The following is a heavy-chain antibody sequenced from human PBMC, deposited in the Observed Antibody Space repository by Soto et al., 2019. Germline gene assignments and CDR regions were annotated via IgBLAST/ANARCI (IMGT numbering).Heavy chain of an antibody. V-gene: IGHV3-30-3*01. D-gene: IGHD6-13*01. CDR1: GFTFSSYA. CDR2: ISYDGSNK. Sequence: QVQLVESGGGVVQPGRSLRLSCAASGFTFSSYAMHWVRQAPGKGLEWVAVISYDGSNKYYADSVKGRFTISRDNSKNTLYLQMNILRAEDTAVYYCARSATYSSSWYVGYFDYWGQGTLVTVSS. CDR3: ARSATYSSSWYVGYFDY. J-gene: IGHJ4*02.